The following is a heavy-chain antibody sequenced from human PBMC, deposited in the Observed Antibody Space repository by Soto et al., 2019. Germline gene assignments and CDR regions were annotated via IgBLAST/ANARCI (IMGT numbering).Heavy chain of an antibody. Sequence: PWVSLTLSCTASGFTFSSDGMHWVRQAPRKGLEWVSVVWFDGSNKYYADSLKGRFTISRDNSKNTLYLQMNSLRAEDTAVYYCARESGIGSYYYYGMDVWGQGTTVTVSS. D-gene: IGHD1-26*01. J-gene: IGHJ6*02. CDR2: VWFDGSNK. CDR3: ARESGIGSYYYYGMDV. V-gene: IGHV3-33*08. CDR1: GFTFSSDG.